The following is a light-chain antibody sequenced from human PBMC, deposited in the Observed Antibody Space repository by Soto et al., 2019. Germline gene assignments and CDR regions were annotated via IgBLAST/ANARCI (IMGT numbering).Light chain of an antibody. V-gene: IGKV2-24*01. J-gene: IGKJ1*01. Sequence: DIVMTQSPLSLPVTPGEPASISCSSSQSLVYSDGNTYLSWLHQRPGQPPRLLIYQVSKRFPGVPDRISGSGAGTNFTLRISRVESEDAGTYFCMQSSQLRTFGQGTKVDI. CDR1: QSLVYSDGNTY. CDR2: QVS. CDR3: MQSSQLRT.